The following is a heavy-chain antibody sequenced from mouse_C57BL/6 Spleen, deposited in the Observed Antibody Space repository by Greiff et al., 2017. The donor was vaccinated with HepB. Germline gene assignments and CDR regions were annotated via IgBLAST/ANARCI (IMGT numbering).Heavy chain of an antibody. Sequence: VQLQQSGPELVKPGASVKISCKASGYAFSSSWMNWVKQRPGKGLEWIGRIYPGDGDTNYNGKFKGKATLTADKSSSTAYMQLSSLTSEDSAVYFCARSVMVTGDSWGQGTTLTVSS. J-gene: IGHJ2*01. D-gene: IGHD2-2*01. CDR2: IYPGDGDT. CDR1: GYAFSSSW. CDR3: ARSVMVTGDS. V-gene: IGHV1-82*01.